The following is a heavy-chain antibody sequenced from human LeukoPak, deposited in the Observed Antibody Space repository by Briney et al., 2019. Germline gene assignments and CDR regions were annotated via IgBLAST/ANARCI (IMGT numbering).Heavy chain of an antibody. J-gene: IGHJ6*02. V-gene: IGHV3-30-3*01. CDR1: GFTFSSYA. CDR2: ISYDGSNK. CDR3: ARVRQQLLFYYYGMDV. D-gene: IGHD6-13*01. Sequence: PGGSLRLSCAASGFTFSSYAMHWVRQAPGKGLEWVAVISYDGSNKYYADSVKGRFTISRDNSKNTLYLQMNRLRGEDTAVYYCARVRQQLLFYYYGMDVWGQGTTVTVSS.